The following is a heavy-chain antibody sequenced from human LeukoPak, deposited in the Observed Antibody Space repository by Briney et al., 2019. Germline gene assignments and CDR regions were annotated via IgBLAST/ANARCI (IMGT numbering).Heavy chain of an antibody. D-gene: IGHD6-13*01. CDR2: ISAYNGNT. CDR3: ARGRGYIAAAGTGDWFDP. CDR1: GYTFTSYG. J-gene: IGHJ5*02. Sequence: ASVKVSCMASGYTFTSYGISWVRQAPGQGLEWMGWISAYNGNTNYAQKLQGRVTMTTDTSTSTAYMELRSLRSDDTAVYYCARGRGYIAAAGTGDWFDPWGQGTLVTVSS. V-gene: IGHV1-18*01.